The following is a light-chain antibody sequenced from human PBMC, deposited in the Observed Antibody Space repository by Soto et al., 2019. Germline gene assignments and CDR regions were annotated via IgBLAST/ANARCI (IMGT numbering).Light chain of an antibody. V-gene: IGLV2-11*01. CDR2: DVN. CDR3: CSYAGGSLI. CDR1: SSDVGGYNY. Sequence: QSALTQPRSVSGSPGQSVTISCTGTSSDVGGYNYVSWYQQHPDKAPKLVIYDVNGRPSGVPDRFSGSKSGNTASLTISGLQAEDEADYYCCSYAGGSLIFGGGTKVTVL. J-gene: IGLJ2*01.